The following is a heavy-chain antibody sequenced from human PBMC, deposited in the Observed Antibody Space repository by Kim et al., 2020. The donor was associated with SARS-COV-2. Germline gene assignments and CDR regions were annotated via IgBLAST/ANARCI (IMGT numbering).Heavy chain of an antibody. D-gene: IGHD3-3*01. CDR1: GFTFSSYG. Sequence: LSLTCAASGFTFSSYGMYWVRQAPGKGLEWVAVIWYDGSNKYYADSVKGRFTISRDNSKNTLYLQMNSLRAEDTAVYYCARDPRDNYDFWSGYANYYYYGMDVWGQGTTVTVSS. CDR3: ARDPRDNYDFWSGYANYYYYGMDV. V-gene: IGHV3-33*08. J-gene: IGHJ6*02. CDR2: IWYDGSNK.